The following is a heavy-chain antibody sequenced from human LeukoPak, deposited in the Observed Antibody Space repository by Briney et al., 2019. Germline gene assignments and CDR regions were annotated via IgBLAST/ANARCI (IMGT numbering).Heavy chain of an antibody. D-gene: IGHD3-10*01. CDR2: INPNSGGT. CDR1: GYTFTGYY. J-gene: IGHJ6*03. Sequence: ASVKVSCKASGYTFTGYYMHWVRQASGQGLEWMGWINPNSGGTNYAQKFQGRVTMTRDTSISTAYMELSRLRSDDTAVYYCARGYGSWYYYYYMDVWGKGTTVTISS. CDR3: ARGYGSWYYYYYMDV. V-gene: IGHV1-2*02.